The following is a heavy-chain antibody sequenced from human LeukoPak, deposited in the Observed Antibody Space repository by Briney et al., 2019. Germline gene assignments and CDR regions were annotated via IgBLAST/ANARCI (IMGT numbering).Heavy chain of an antibody. Sequence: SETLSLTCTVSGGSIRSSSYYWSWIRQPPGKGLERIGSIYYSGSTYYNPSLKSRVTISVDKSKNQFSLKLSSVTAADTAVYYCARDSSSGWPRIWFDPWGQGTLVTVSS. D-gene: IGHD6-19*01. CDR3: ARDSSSGWPRIWFDP. CDR1: GGSIRSSSYY. CDR2: IYYSGST. V-gene: IGHV4-39*07. J-gene: IGHJ5*02.